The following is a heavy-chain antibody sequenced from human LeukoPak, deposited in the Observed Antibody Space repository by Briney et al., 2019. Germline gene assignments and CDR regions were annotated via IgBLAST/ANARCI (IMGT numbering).Heavy chain of an antibody. D-gene: IGHD1-26*01. CDR2: IYYTGST. V-gene: IGHV4-39*02. J-gene: IGHJ4*02. CDR3: ARRGGSGRAFDY. Sequence: PSETLSLTCSVSGASISGGTYYWGWIRQPPGKGLEWIGSIYYTGSTYDNPSLKSRVTISVDTSKNHFSLKLSSVTAADTAVYYCARRGGSGRAFDYWGQGTLVTVSS. CDR1: GASISGGTYY.